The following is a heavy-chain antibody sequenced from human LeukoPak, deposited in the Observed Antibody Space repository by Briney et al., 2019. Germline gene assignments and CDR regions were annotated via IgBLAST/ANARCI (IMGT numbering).Heavy chain of an antibody. CDR3: ARGVGRGYSYGYISSYYFDY. J-gene: IGHJ4*02. Sequence: SETLSLTCAVYGGSFSGYYWSWIRQPPGKGLEWIGEINHSGSTNYNPSLKSRVTISADTSKNQFSLKLSSVTAADTAVYYCARGVGRGYSYGYISSYYFDYWGQGTLVTVSS. CDR1: GGSFSGYY. CDR2: INHSGST. D-gene: IGHD5-18*01. V-gene: IGHV4-34*01.